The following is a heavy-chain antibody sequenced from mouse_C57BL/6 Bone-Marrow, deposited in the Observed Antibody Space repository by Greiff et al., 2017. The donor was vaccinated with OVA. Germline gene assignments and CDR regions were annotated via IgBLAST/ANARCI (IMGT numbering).Heavy chain of an antibody. CDR2: LNPSSGYT. V-gene: IGHV1-4*01. Sequence: QVQLQQSGAELARPGASVKMSCKASGYTFTSYTMHWVKQRPGQGLEWIGYLNPSSGYTKYNQKFKDKATLTADKSSSPAYMQLSSLTSADSAVYSCARCDYGWYFDVWGTGTTVTVSS. CDR1: GYTFTSYT. CDR3: ARCDYGWYFDV. J-gene: IGHJ1*03. D-gene: IGHD2-4*01.